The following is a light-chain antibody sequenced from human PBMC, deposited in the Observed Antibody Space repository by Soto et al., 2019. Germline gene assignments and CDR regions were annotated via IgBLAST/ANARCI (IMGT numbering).Light chain of an antibody. J-gene: IGLJ3*02. CDR3: GAWDSSLTAWV. CDR2: EIN. CDR1: SPNVGNTY. V-gene: IGLV1-51*02. Sequence: QSVLTQPPSVSAAPGQKVTISCSGSSPNVGNTYVSWYQQLPGTAPKLLIYEINKRPSGIPDRFSGSKSGTSATLGISGLQTGDEADYYCGAWDSSLTAWVFGRGTKVTVL.